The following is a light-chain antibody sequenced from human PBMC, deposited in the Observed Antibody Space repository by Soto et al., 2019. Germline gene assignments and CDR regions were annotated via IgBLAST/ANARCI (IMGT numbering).Light chain of an antibody. CDR1: QSVSSTY. J-gene: IGKJ1*01. V-gene: IGKV3-20*01. CDR3: QQYGRSPRT. Sequence: EIVLTQSPGTLSLSPGERATLSCRASQSVSSTYLAWYQQKPGRAPRLLIYSASSRATGIPDRFRGSGSATDFTLTISRLEPEDFAVYYCQQYGRSPRTFGQGTKVEIK. CDR2: SAS.